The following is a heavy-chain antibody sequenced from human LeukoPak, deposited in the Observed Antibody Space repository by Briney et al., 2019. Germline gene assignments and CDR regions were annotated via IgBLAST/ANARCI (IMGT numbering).Heavy chain of an antibody. D-gene: IGHD2-15*01. Sequence: ASVTVSCQASGYTFTSYDINWVRPAAAQGLEWMGWMNPNSGNTGHAQKFQGRVTMTRNTSISTAYMELSSLRSEDTAVYYCARGDSGDYWGQGTLVTVSS. J-gene: IGHJ4*02. V-gene: IGHV1-8*01. CDR1: GYTFTSYD. CDR3: ARGDSGDY. CDR2: MNPNSGNT.